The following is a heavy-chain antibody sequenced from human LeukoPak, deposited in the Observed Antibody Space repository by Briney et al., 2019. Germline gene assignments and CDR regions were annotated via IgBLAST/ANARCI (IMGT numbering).Heavy chain of an antibody. CDR2: ISYDGSNK. V-gene: IGHV3-30*03. Sequence: PGRSLRLSCAASGFTFSSYGMHWVRRAPGKGLEWVAVISYDGSNKYYADSVKGRFTISRDNARNSLYLQMNSLRADDTAVYYCARDEGAYSSPPDYWGQGTLVTVSS. CDR3: ARDEGAYSSPPDY. CDR1: GFTFSSYG. D-gene: IGHD3-22*01. J-gene: IGHJ4*02.